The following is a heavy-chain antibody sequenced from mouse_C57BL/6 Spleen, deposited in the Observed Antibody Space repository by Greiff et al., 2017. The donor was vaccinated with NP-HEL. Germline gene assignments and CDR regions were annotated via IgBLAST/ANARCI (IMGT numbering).Heavy chain of an antibody. CDR3: ARYGSSYGSAMDY. Sequence: VQLQESGAELVKPGASVKISCKASGYAFSSYWMNWVKQRPGKGLEWIGQIYPGDGDTNYNGKFKGKATLTADKSSSTAYMQLSSLTSEDSAVYFCARYGSSYGSAMDYWGQGTSVTVSS. CDR1: GYAFSSYW. CDR2: IYPGDGDT. V-gene: IGHV1-80*01. D-gene: IGHD1-1*01. J-gene: IGHJ4*01.